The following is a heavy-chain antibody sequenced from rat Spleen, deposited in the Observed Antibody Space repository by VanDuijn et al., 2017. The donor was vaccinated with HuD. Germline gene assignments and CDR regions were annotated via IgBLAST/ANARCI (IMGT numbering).Heavy chain of an antibody. D-gene: IGHD1-7*01. CDR2: ISFDGSGT. V-gene: IGHV5-29*01. J-gene: IGHJ3*01. CDR1: GFTFSDHH. CDR3: ARGYYGSNPDNWFAY. Sequence: EVQLVESDGGLVQPGRSLKLSCAASGFTFSDHHMAWVRQAPTEGLEWVATISFDGSGTYYRDSVKGRFTISRDNTDNTLHLQMDSLRSEDSATYYCARGYYGSNPDNWFAYWGQGTLVTVSS.